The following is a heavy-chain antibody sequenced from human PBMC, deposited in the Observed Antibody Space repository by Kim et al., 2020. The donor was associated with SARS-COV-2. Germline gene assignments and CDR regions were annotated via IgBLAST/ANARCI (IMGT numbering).Heavy chain of an antibody. CDR1: GGSISSSSYY. J-gene: IGHJ6*02. D-gene: IGHD4-17*01. CDR2: IYYSGST. Sequence: SETLSLTCTVSGGSISSSSYYWGWIRQPPGKGLEWIGSIYYSGSTYYNPSLKSRVTISVDTSKNQFSLKLSSVTAADTAVYYCAREGGTVTTHYYYYGMDVWGQGTTVTVSS. V-gene: IGHV4-39*07. CDR3: AREGGTVTTHYYYYGMDV.